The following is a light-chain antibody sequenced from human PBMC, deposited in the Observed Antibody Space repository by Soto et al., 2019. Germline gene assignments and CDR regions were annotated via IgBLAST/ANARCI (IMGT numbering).Light chain of an antibody. V-gene: IGKV1-12*01. J-gene: IGKJ2*01. Sequence: DIQMTQSPSSVSASVGDRVTITCRASQGISNWLAWYQQKAGQAPKLLIYAASGLHSGVPSRFSGSGSGTDFTLTISSLQPEDFATYFCQQSDSFPHTFGRGTKLES. CDR1: QGISNW. CDR2: AAS. CDR3: QQSDSFPHT.